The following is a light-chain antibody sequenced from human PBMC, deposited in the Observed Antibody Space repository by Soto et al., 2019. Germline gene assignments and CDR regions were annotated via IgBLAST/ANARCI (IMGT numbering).Light chain of an antibody. CDR1: QSVSSDY. V-gene: IGKV3-20*01. CDR3: QHYGSSPRT. J-gene: IGKJ1*01. Sequence: EIVLTQSPGTLSLSPGERATLSCRASQSVSSDYLAWYQLKPGQAPRLLIYGASSGATGIPDRFSGSGSGTDFTLTISRLDPEDFAVYFCQHYGSSPRTFGQGTK. CDR2: GAS.